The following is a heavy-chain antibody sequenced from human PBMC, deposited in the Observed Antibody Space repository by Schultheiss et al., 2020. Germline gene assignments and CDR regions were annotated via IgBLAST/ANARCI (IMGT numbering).Heavy chain of an antibody. CDR1: GYTFTGYY. J-gene: IGHJ6*02. V-gene: IGHV1-2*02. CDR2: INPNSGGT. D-gene: IGHD3-3*01. CDR3: ARSGVPSKSFWSGYDADYYYGMDV. Sequence: ASVKVSCKASGYTFTGYYMHWVRQAPGQGLEWMGWINPNSGGTNYAQKFQGRVTITRDTSASTAYMELSSLRSEDTAVYYCARSGVPSKSFWSGYDADYYYGMDVWGQGTTVTVSS.